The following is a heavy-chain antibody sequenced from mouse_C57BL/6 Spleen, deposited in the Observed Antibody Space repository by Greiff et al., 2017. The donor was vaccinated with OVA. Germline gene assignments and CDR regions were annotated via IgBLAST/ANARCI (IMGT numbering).Heavy chain of an antibody. J-gene: IGHJ3*01. CDR1: GYAFSSSW. CDR2: IYPGDGDT. Sequence: QVQLKESGPELVKPGASVKISCKASGYAFSSSWMNWVKQRPGTGLEWIGRIYPGDGDTNYNGKFKGKATLTADNSSSTAYMQLSSLTSEDSAVYFCARSGYYYGSSYEEAWFAYWGQGTLVTVSA. D-gene: IGHD1-1*01. CDR3: ARSGYYYGSSYEEAWFAY. V-gene: IGHV1-82*01.